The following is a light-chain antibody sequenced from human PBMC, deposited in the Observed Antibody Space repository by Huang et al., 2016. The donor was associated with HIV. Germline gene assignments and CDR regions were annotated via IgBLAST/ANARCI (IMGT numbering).Light chain of an antibody. Sequence: EIVMTQSPATLSVSPGQRVTLSCRANRSVSTKLAWYQQRHGQAPRLLIYGSSTRAPGIPARFSGSGSGTDFSLTISSLQSEDFALYYCHQYNNWLLSFGGGTRV. V-gene: IGKV3-15*01. J-gene: IGKJ4*01. CDR2: GSS. CDR1: RSVSTK. CDR3: HQYNNWLLS.